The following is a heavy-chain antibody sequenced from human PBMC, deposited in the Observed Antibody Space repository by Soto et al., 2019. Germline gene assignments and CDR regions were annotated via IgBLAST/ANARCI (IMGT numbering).Heavy chain of an antibody. D-gene: IGHD1-26*01. Sequence: QVQLQESGPGLVKPSGTLSLTCAVSGGSISISSWWSWVRQPPGKGLEWIGEIYHSGSSNYNPSLRSRVTISVDKSKSQFSLKLSSVTAADTAVYYCARSNSGNYYEVFDYWGQGTLVTVSS. J-gene: IGHJ4*02. CDR2: IYHSGSS. CDR1: GGSISISSW. CDR3: ARSNSGNYYEVFDY. V-gene: IGHV4-4*02.